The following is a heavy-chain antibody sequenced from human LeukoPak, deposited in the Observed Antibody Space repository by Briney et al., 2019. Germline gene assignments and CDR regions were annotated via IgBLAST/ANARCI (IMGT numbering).Heavy chain of an antibody. CDR2: IIPIFGTA. V-gene: IGHV1-69*05. Sequence: GASVKASCKASGGTFSSYATSWVRQAPGQGLEWMGGIIPIFGTANYAQKFQGRVTITTDESTSTAYMELSSLRSEDTAVYYCAREGGWLNKRYYFDYWGQGTLVTVSS. J-gene: IGHJ4*02. CDR1: GGTFSSYA. D-gene: IGHD6-19*01. CDR3: AREGGWLNKRYYFDY.